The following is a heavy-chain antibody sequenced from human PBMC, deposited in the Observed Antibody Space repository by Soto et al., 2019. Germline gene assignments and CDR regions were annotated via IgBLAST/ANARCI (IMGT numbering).Heavy chain of an antibody. CDR2: IIPIFGTA. J-gene: IGHJ4*02. D-gene: IGHD4-4*01. CDR3: ARGEVVTTWGTLGY. V-gene: IGHV1-69*13. Sequence: SVKVSCKASGGTFSSYAISWVRQAPGQGLEWMGGIIPIFGTANYAQKFQGRVTITADESTSTAYMELSSLRSEDTAVYYCARGEVVTTWGTLGYWGQGTLVTAPQ. CDR1: GGTFSSYA.